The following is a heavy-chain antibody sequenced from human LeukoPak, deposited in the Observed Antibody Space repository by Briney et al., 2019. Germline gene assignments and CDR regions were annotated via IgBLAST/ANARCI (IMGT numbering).Heavy chain of an antibody. V-gene: IGHV1-69*04. Sequence: GASVKVSCKASGGTFSCYAISWVRQAPGQGLEWMGRIIPILGIANYAQKFQGRVTITADKSTSTAYMELSSLRSEDTAVYYCARGVDSSGYYVGYWGQGTLVTVSS. CDR2: IIPILGIA. CDR3: ARGVDSSGYYVGY. J-gene: IGHJ4*02. D-gene: IGHD3-22*01. CDR1: GGTFSCYA.